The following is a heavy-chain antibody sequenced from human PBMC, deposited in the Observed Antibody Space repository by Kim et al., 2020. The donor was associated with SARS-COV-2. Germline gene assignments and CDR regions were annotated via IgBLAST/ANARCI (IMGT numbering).Heavy chain of an antibody. CDR3: ARDLANWGSRYGMDV. J-gene: IGHJ6*02. CDR2: IYYSGST. V-gene: IGHV4-59*13. D-gene: IGHD7-27*01. CDR1: GGSISSYY. Sequence: SETLSLTCTVSGGSISSYYWSWIRQPPGKGLEWIGYIYYSGSTNYNPSLKSRVTISVDTSKNQFSLKLSSVTAADTAVYYCARDLANWGSRYGMDVWGQGTTVTVSS.